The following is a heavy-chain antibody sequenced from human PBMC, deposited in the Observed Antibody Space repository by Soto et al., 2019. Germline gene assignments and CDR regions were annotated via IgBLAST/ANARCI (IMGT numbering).Heavy chain of an antibody. CDR2: ISSSSSYI. Sequence: GGSLRLSCAASGFTFSSYGMNWVRQAPGKGLEWVSSISSSSSYIYYADSVKGRFTISRDNAKNSLYLQMNSLRAEDTAVYYCACSTFYVILIGYPADAFVIWGQGTMVTVSS. CDR3: ACSTFYVILIGYPADAFVI. V-gene: IGHV3-21*01. CDR1: GFTFSSYG. J-gene: IGHJ3*02. D-gene: IGHD3-9*01.